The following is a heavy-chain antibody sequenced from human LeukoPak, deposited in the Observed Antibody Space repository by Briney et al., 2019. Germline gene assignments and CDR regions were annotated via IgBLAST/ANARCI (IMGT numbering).Heavy chain of an antibody. CDR3: ARVRSNPKNDAFDI. J-gene: IGHJ3*02. V-gene: IGHV1-2*02. CDR2: INPNSGGT. Sequence: ASVTVSFKASGYTFTGYYMHWVRQAPGQGLEWMGWINPNSGGTNYAQKFQGRVTMTRDTSISTAYMELSRLRSDDTAVYYCARVRSNPKNDAFDIWGQGTMVTVSS. D-gene: IGHD1-14*01. CDR1: GYTFTGYY.